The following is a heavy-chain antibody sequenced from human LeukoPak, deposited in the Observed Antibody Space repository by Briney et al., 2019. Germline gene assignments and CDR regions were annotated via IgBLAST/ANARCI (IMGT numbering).Heavy chain of an antibody. D-gene: IGHD3-9*01. CDR1: GFTFSSYS. CDR2: ISSSSSTI. CDR3: AKDMYRYDLLTPGDY. J-gene: IGHJ4*02. Sequence: GGSLRLSCAASGFTFSSYSMNWVRQAPGKGREWVSYISSSSSTIYDADSVKGRFTISRDNAKNSLYLQMNSLRAEDTALYYCAKDMYRYDLLTPGDYWGQGTLVTVSS. V-gene: IGHV3-48*04.